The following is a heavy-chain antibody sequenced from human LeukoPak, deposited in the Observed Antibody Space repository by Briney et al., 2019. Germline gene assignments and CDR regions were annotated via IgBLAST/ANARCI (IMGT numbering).Heavy chain of an antibody. CDR3: ARASGGYPLYFDY. D-gene: IGHD1-26*01. CDR2: ISGTVIST. Sequence: GGSLRLSCAAPGFTFNNYAMNWVRQAPGKGLECVSGISGTVISTYYADSVKGRFTTSTDNSKKTLYLQMKRLRVEDTAVYCRARASGGYPLYFDYWGQGTLFTVSS. J-gene: IGHJ4*02. V-gene: IGHV3-23*01. CDR1: GFTFNNYA.